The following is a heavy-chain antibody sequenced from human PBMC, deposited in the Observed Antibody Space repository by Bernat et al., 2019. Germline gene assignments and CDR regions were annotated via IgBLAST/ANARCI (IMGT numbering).Heavy chain of an antibody. CDR3: ARAAGHYYDSSGYYYFLYFDY. CDR1: GYTLTELP. D-gene: IGHD3-22*01. J-gene: IGHJ4*02. Sequence: QVQLVQSGAEVKKPGASVKVSCKVFGYTLTELPMHWVRQAPGKGLEWMGGFDPEHGETIYAQKFQGRVTITRDTSASTAYMELSSLRSEDTAVYYCARAAGHYYDSSGYYYFLYFDYWGQGTLVTVSS. V-gene: IGHV1-24*01. CDR2: FDPEHGET.